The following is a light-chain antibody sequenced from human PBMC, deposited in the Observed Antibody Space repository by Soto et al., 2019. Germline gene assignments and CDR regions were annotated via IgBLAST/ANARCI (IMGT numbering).Light chain of an antibody. CDR3: QQYNNWPPIT. CDR2: DAS. V-gene: IGKV3-15*01. CDR1: QSVSTN. Sequence: EIVMTQSPATLSVSPGERATLSCRASQSVSTNLAWYQRKPGQAPRLLIYDASTRATGFPPRFSGSGSGTEFTLTISSLQSEDFAFYYCQQYNNWPPITFGQGTRLEIK. J-gene: IGKJ5*01.